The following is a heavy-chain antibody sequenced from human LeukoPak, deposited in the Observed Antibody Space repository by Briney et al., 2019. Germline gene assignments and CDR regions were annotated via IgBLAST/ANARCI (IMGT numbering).Heavy chain of an antibody. D-gene: IGHD4-23*01. CDR2: IYYSGST. CDR1: GGSISSSSYY. CDR3: ARDSRHYGGNSYFDH. V-gene: IGHV4-39*07. Sequence: ASETLSLTCTVSGGSISSSSYYWGWIRQPPGKGLEWIGSIYYSGSTYYNPSLKSRVTISVDTSKNQFSLKLSSVTAADTAVYYCARDSRHYGGNSYFDHWGQGTLVTVSS. J-gene: IGHJ4*02.